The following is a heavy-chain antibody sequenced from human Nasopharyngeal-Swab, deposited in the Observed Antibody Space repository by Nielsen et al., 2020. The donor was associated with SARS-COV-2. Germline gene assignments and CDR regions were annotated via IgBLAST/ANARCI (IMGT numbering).Heavy chain of an antibody. CDR2: IRSKGNSYAT. J-gene: IGHJ4*02. V-gene: IGHV3-73*01. CDR3: SRCGGSCYTGKDY. Sequence: GESLKTPCAASGFILSDFAIHRVRQASGKGLEWVGRIRSKGNSYATEYAASVEGRFTISRDDSKNTAYLQMNSLMTEDTAVYYCSRCGGSCYTGKDYWGQGTLVTVSS. CDR1: GFILSDFA. D-gene: IGHD2-15*01.